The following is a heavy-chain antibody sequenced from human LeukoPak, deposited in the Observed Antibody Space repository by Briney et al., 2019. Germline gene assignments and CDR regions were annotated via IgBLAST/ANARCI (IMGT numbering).Heavy chain of an antibody. V-gene: IGHV4-59*03. CDR3: VRSPQLDP. Sequence: SETLPLTCTVSGGSISSYYWSWVRQPPGKGLEWIGYIQNSVTSYTDNPSLQSRVTISVDTSKNQFSLQVTSVTAADTAVYYCVRSPQLDPWGPGILVTVSS. J-gene: IGHJ5*02. D-gene: IGHD3-10*01. CDR2: IQNSVTSY. CDR1: GGSISSYY.